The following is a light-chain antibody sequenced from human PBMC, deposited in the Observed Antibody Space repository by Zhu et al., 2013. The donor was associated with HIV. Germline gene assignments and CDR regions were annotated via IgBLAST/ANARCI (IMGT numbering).Light chain of an antibody. CDR1: NIGDRS. V-gene: IGLV3-21*04. J-gene: IGLJ2*01. CDR2: DDT. CDR3: QVWDSSTDHVI. Sequence: SYVLTQPPSVSVAPGKTARVTCGGNNIGDRSVHWYQQKPGQAPLLVIYDDTDRPSGIPERFSGSNSGNTATLTISRVEAGDEADYYCQVWDSSTDHVIFGGGTKLAVL.